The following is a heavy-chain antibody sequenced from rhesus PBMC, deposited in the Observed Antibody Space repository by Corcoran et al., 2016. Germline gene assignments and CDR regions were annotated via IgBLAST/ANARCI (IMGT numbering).Heavy chain of an antibody. CDR3: ASSGRPRYSWNSAWRFDV. Sequence: QVQLQESGPGLVKPSETLPLTCAVSGASISSNYWSWIRQAPGKGLEGIGRIYGSVGSTAYTPPHKIRVTISIDTTKNQFSLKLGSVTAADAAVYYCASSGRPRYSWNSAWRFDVWGAGVLVTVSS. CDR1: GASISSNY. V-gene: IGHV4S2*01. J-gene: IGHJ5-1*01. D-gene: IGHD1-20*01. CDR2: IYGSVGST.